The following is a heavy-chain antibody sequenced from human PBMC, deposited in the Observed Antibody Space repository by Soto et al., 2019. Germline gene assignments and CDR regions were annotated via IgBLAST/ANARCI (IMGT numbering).Heavy chain of an antibody. CDR1: GFTFRSYS. CDR3: AARLTYYDFWSGPHSPRFDP. Sequence: GSLRLSCSAPGFTFRSYSMKWVPPASGEGLGGVSYISSSSSTIYYADSVKGRFTISRDNAKNSLYLQMNSLRAEDTAVYYCAARLTYYDFWSGPHSPRFDPWGQGTLVTVSS. J-gene: IGHJ5*02. V-gene: IGHV3-48*01. CDR2: ISSSSSTI. D-gene: IGHD3-3*01.